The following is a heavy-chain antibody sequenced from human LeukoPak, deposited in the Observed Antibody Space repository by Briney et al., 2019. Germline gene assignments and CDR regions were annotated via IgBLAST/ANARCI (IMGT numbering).Heavy chain of an antibody. J-gene: IGHJ4*02. CDR2: INPNSGGT. CDR3: ARDMKLGRFWSGYSRTLDY. CDR1: GYTFTGYY. D-gene: IGHD3-3*01. Sequence: ASVKVSCKASGYTFTGYYMHWVRQAPGQGLEWMGWINPNSGGTNYAQKFQGRVTMTRDTSISTAYMELSRPRSDDTAVYYCARDMKLGRFWSGYSRTLDYWGQGTLVTVSS. V-gene: IGHV1-2*02.